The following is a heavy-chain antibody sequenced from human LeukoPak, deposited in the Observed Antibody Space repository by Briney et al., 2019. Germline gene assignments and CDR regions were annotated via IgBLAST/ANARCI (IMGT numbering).Heavy chain of an antibody. CDR2: IKQDGSEK. V-gene: IGHV3-7*01. J-gene: IGHJ3*02. Sequence: GGSLRLSCAASGFTFSSYWMSWVRQAPGKGLEWVANIKQDGSEKYYVDSVKGRFTISRDNAKNSLYLQMNSLRAEDTAVYYCARALAEWWDNAFDIWGQGTMVTVSS. CDR3: ARALAEWWDNAFDI. D-gene: IGHD2-8*01. CDR1: GFTFSSYW.